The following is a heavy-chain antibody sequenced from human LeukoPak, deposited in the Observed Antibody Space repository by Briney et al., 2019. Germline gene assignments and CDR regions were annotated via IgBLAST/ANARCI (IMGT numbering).Heavy chain of an antibody. V-gene: IGHV4-61*01. CDR1: GGSVSSGSYY. Sequence: SETLSLTCTVSGGSVSSGSYYWSWIRQPPGKGLEWIGYIYYSGSTNYNPSLKSRVTISVDTSRTRFSLKVSSVTAADTAVYYCARAYCSRTSCYIDYWAREPWSPSPQ. D-gene: IGHD2-2*02. CDR2: IYYSGST. J-gene: IGHJ4*02. CDR3: ARAYCSRTSCYIDY.